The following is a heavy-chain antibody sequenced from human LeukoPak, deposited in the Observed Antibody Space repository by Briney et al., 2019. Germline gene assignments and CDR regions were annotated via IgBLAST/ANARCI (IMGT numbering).Heavy chain of an antibody. CDR2: ISAYNGNT. CDR1: GYTFTGYG. CDR3: ARVAFNSGWSHFDY. D-gene: IGHD6-19*01. J-gene: IGHJ4*02. Sequence: ASVKVSCKASGYTFTGYGISWVRQAPGQGLEWMGWISAYNGNTNYAQQSQGRVTMTTDKSTSTAYMELRSLRSDDTAVYYCARVAFNSGWSHFDYWGQGTLVTVSS. V-gene: IGHV1-18*01.